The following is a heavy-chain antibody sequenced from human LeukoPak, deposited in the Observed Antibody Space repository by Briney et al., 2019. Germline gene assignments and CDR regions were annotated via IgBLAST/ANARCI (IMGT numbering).Heavy chain of an antibody. CDR3: TRSGYRHPYHFDS. V-gene: IGHV3-53*01. CDR2: LYTGGGT. Sequence: GGSLRLSCTASGFSVRTTYMSWVRQAPGKGLEWVSVLYTGGGTDHADSVKGRFTISRDNSKNTLSLQMNSLRAEDTAIYYCTRSGYRHPYHFDSWGQGTLVTVSS. D-gene: IGHD3-22*01. J-gene: IGHJ4*02. CDR1: GFSVRTTY.